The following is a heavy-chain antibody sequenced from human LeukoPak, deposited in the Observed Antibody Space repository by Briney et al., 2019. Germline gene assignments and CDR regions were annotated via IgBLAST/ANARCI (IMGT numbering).Heavy chain of an antibody. CDR2: IIPMFGTA. CDR1: GGTFSSYE. V-gene: IGHV1-69*05. CDR3: ARDNSVRDEAWWFNP. J-gene: IGHJ5*02. Sequence: SVKVSCKASGGTFSSYEISWVRQAPGQGLEWMGGIIPMFGTAKYAQKFQGRVTLTRDMSTSTDYLELSSLRSEDTAVYYCARDNSVRDEAWWFNPWGQGTLVTVSS. D-gene: IGHD5-24*01.